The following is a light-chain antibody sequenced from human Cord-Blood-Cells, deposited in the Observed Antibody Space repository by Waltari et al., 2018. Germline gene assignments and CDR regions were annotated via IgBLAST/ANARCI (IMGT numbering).Light chain of an antibody. J-gene: IGKJ4*01. CDR1: QSVSSY. Sequence: EIVLTQSPATLSLSPGERATFSCRASQSVSSYLAWYQQNPGQAPRLLIYDASNRATGIPARFSGSGSGTDFTLTISSLEPEDFAVYYCQQRSNWPLTFGGGTKVEIK. V-gene: IGKV3-11*01. CDR2: DAS. CDR3: QQRSNWPLT.